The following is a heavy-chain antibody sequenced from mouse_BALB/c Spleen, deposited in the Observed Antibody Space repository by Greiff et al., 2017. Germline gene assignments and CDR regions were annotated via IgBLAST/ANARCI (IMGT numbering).Heavy chain of an antibody. CDR3: TRLVGPEYYDAMDY. CDR1: GYTFTSYY. J-gene: IGHJ4*01. V-gene: IGHV1S81*02. CDR2: INPSNGGT. D-gene: IGHD1-1*01. Sequence: QVQLQQSGAELVKPGASVKLSCKASGYTFTSYYMYWVKQRPGQGLEWIGEINPSNGGTNFNEKFKSKATLTVDKSSSTAYMQLSSLTSEDTAVYYCTRLVGPEYYDAMDYWGQGTSVTVSS.